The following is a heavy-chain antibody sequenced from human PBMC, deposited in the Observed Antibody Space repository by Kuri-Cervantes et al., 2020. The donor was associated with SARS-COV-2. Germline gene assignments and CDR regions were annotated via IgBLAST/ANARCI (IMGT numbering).Heavy chain of an antibody. D-gene: IGHD6-13*01. CDR2: ISYDGSNK. CDR3: AREGIAGPFDY. CDR1: GFTFSSYA. V-gene: IGHV3-30-3*01. Sequence: GESLKISCAASGFTFSSYAMHWVRQAPGKGLEWVAVISYDGSNKYYADSVKGRFTISRDNSKNTLYLQMNSLRAEDTAVYYCAREGIAGPFDYWGQGTLVTVSS. J-gene: IGHJ4*02.